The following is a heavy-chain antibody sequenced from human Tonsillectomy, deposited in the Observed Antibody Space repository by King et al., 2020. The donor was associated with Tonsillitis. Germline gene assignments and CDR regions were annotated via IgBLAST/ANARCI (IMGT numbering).Heavy chain of an antibody. D-gene: IGHD1-26*01. V-gene: IGHV5-51*01. CDR1: GYSFTSYW. CDR3: ARLGPYLGATRPFDY. CDR2: IYPGDSDT. Sequence: QLVQSGAEVKKPGESLKISCKGSGYSFTSYWIGWVRQMPGKGLEWMGIIYPGDSDTRYSPSFQGQVTISADKSISTAYLQWSSLKASDSAMYYCARLGPYLGATRPFDYWGQGTLVTVSS. J-gene: IGHJ4*02.